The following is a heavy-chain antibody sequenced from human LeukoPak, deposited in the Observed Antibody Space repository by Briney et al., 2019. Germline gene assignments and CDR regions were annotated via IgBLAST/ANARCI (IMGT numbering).Heavy chain of an antibody. V-gene: IGHV4-61*01. J-gene: IGHJ4*02. CDR2: IYYSGST. D-gene: IGHD6-19*01. CDR1: GGSISSSSYY. Sequence: SETLSLTCTVSGGSISSSSYYWSWIRQPPGKGLEWIGYIYYSGSTNYNPSLKSRVTISVDTSKNQFSLKLSSVTAADTAVYYCARGRRYSSGWDFDYWGQGTLVTVSS. CDR3: ARGRRYSSGWDFDY.